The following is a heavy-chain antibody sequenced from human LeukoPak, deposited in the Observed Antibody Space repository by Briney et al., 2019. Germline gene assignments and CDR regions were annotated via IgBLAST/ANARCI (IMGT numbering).Heavy chain of an antibody. Sequence: EASVKVSCTASGYTFTSYDINWVRQATGQGLEWMGWMNPNSGNTGYAQKFQGRVTMTRNTSISTAYMELSSLRSEDTAVYYCARAPSAIRANWFDPWGQGTLVTASS. V-gene: IGHV1-8*01. CDR2: MNPNSGNT. CDR3: ARAPSAIRANWFDP. CDR1: GYTFTSYD. D-gene: IGHD2-21*01. J-gene: IGHJ5*02.